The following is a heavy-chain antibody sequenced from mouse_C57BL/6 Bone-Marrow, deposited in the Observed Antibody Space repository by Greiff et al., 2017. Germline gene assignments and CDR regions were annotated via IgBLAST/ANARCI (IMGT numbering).Heavy chain of an antibody. CDR2: IDPENGDT. CDR1: GFNIKDDY. Sequence: EVKVVESGAELVRPGASVKLSCTASGFNIKDDYMHWVKQRPEQGLEWIGRIDPENGDTEYASKFQGKATITADTSSNTAYLQRSSLTSEDTSVYYCTSLLCLSYWGQGTLVTVSA. V-gene: IGHV14-4*01. D-gene: IGHD2-2*01. J-gene: IGHJ3*01. CDR3: TSLLCLSY.